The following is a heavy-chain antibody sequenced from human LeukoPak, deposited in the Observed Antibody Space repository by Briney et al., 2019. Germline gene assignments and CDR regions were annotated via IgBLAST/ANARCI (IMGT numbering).Heavy chain of an antibody. D-gene: IGHD2-15*01. V-gene: IGHV3-74*01. CDR2: INSDGSST. CDR3: ARPSGYCSGGSCPRWFDP. CDR1: GFTFSSYW. J-gene: IGHJ5*02. Sequence: GGSLRLSCAASGFTFSSYWMHWVRQAPGKGLVWVSRINSDGSSTSYADSVKGRFTISRDNAKNTLYLQMNSLRAEDTAVYYCARPSGYCSGGSCPRWFDPWGRGTLVTVSS.